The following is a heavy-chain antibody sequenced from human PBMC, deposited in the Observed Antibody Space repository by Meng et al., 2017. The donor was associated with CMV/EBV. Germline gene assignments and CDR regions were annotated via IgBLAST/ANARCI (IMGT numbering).Heavy chain of an antibody. CDR1: GGTFSSYA. Sequence: SVKVSCKASGGTFSSYAISWVRQAPGQGLEWMGGIIPIFGTANYAQKFQGRVTITTDESTSTAYMELSSLRSEDTAVYYCARDDRSGSYYDYYYYGMDVWGQGTTVTVSS. V-gene: IGHV1-69*05. J-gene: IGHJ6*02. CDR2: IIPIFGTA. CDR3: ARDDRSGSYYDYYYYGMDV. D-gene: IGHD1-26*01.